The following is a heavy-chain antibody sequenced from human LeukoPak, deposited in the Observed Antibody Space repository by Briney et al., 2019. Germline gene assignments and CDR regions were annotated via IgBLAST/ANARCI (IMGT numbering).Heavy chain of an antibody. V-gene: IGHV3-23*01. J-gene: IGHJ4*02. CDR1: GFTFSSYA. Sequence: PGGSLRLSCAASGFTFSSYAMSWVRQAPGKGLGWVSAISGSGGSTYYADSVKGRFTISRDNSKNTLYLQMNSLRAEDTAVYYCAKSRDYYGSGGPAVGYWGQGTLVTVSS. CDR2: ISGSGGST. CDR3: AKSRDYYGSGGPAVGY. D-gene: IGHD3-10*01.